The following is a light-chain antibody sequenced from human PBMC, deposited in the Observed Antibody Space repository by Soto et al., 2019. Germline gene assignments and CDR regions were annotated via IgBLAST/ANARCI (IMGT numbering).Light chain of an antibody. CDR2: GAS. CDR3: QQSFTIPRT. Sequence: DIQLTQSPSSLSASVGKRLTITCRASQSITTSLNWYHQTPGKAPKVLIFGASNLKSGVHSMFSGSGSGTDFTLTITSLQPEDFATYYCQQSFTIPRTLGQGTRVEIQ. V-gene: IGKV1-39*01. CDR1: QSITTS. J-gene: IGKJ1*01.